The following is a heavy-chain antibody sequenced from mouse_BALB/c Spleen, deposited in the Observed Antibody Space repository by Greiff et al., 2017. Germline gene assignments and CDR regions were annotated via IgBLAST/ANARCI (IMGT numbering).Heavy chain of an antibody. CDR2: ISSGSSTT. Sequence: EVQVVESGGGLVQPGGSRKLSCAASGFTFSSFGMHWVRQAPEKGLEWVAYISSGSSTTYYADTLKGRFTISRDNPKNTLFLQMTSLRSEDTAMYDCARSDYDYDGGYAMDYWGQGTSVTVSS. J-gene: IGHJ4*01. V-gene: IGHV5-17*02. D-gene: IGHD2-4*01. CDR1: GFTFSSFG. CDR3: ARSDYDYDGGYAMDY.